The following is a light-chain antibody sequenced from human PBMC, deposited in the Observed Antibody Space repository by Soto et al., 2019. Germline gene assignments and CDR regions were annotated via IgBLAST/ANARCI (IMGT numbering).Light chain of an antibody. CDR2: GTS. Sequence: IVLTQSPGTLSLSPGERATLSCRASQSVSSSYLVWYQQRHCQPPRLLIYGTSTRAAGISDRFSGSGSGTDFTLTIYRLEPGDSAVYYCQQYGTSALTFGGGTKV. V-gene: IGKV3-20*01. J-gene: IGKJ4*01. CDR1: QSVSSSY. CDR3: QQYGTSALT.